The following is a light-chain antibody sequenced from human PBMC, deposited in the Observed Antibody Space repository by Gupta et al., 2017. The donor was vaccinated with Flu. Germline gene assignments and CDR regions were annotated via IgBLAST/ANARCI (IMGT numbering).Light chain of an antibody. V-gene: IGLV6-57*03. CDR1: SGSIASNY. Sequence: NFMLTQPHSVSESPGKTVTISCTRSSGSIASNYVQWYQQSPGSAPTTVIYEDNQRPSGVPDRFSGSIDSSSNSASLTISGLKTEDEADYYCQSYDSSLWVFGGGTKLTVL. CDR2: EDN. J-gene: IGLJ3*02. CDR3: QSYDSSLWV.